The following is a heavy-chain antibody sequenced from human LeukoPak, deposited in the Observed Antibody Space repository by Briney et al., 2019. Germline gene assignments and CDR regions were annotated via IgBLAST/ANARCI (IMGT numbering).Heavy chain of an antibody. CDR1: GFTFSSYS. CDR3: ARGPGYGGNLGSDY. CDR2: ISSSSSYI. Sequence: PGGSLRLSCAASGFTFSSYSMNWVRQAPGKGLEWVSSISSSSSYIYYADSVKGRFTISRDNAKNSLYLQMNSLRAEDTAVYYCARGPGYGGNLGSDYWGQGTLVTVSS. J-gene: IGHJ4*02. V-gene: IGHV3-21*01. D-gene: IGHD4-23*01.